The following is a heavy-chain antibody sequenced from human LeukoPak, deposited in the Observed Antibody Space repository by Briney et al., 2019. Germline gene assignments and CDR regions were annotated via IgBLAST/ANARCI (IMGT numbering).Heavy chain of an antibody. D-gene: IGHD5-18*01. CDR3: ARGATVDTAMVTKYYYYGMDV. Sequence: SVKVSCRASGGTFSSYAISWVRQAPGQGLEWMGGIIPIFGTANYAQKFQGRVTITADESTSTAYMELSSLRSEDTAVYYCARGATVDTAMVTKYYYYGMDVWGQGTTVTVSS. CDR1: GGTFSSYA. V-gene: IGHV1-69*13. J-gene: IGHJ6*02. CDR2: IIPIFGTA.